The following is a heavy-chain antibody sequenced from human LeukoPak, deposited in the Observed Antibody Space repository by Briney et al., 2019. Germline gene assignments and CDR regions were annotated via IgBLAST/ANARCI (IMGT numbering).Heavy chain of an antibody. Sequence: SETLSLTCAVYGGSFSGYYWSWIRQPPGKGLEWIGEINHSGSTNYNPSLKSRVTISVDTSKNQFSLELNSVTAADTAVYFCARGGNVGLSYWGQGTLVTVSS. CDR3: ARGGNVGLSY. CDR1: GGSFSGYY. D-gene: IGHD1-26*01. J-gene: IGHJ4*02. CDR2: INHSGST. V-gene: IGHV4-34*01.